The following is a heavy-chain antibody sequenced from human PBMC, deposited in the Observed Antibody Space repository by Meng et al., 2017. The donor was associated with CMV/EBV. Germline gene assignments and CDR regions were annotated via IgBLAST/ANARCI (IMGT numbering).Heavy chain of an antibody. CDR2: IYYSGRT. Sequence: SETLSLTCTVSGGSISSSSYYWGWIRQPPGKGLEWIGSIYYSGRTYYNPSLKSRVTISVDTSKNQFSLKLSSVTAADTAVYYCAREGMVGYYYYYGMDVWGQGTTVTVSS. CDR3: AREGMVGYYYYYGMDV. V-gene: IGHV4-39*07. CDR1: GGSISSSSYY. D-gene: IGHD1-26*01. J-gene: IGHJ6*02.